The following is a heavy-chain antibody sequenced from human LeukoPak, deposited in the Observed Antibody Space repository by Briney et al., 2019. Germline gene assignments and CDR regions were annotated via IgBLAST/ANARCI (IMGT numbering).Heavy chain of an antibody. CDR3: ARNMVRGGHDAFDI. D-gene: IGHD3-10*01. J-gene: IGHJ3*02. CDR1: GFTFSSYG. CDR2: IRYDGSNK. V-gene: IGHV3-30*02. Sequence: TGGSLRLSCAASGFTFSSYGMHWVRQAPGKGLEWVAFIRYDGSNKYYADSVKGRFTISRDNSKNTLYLQMNSLRAEDTAVYYCARNMVRGGHDAFDIWGQGTMVTVSS.